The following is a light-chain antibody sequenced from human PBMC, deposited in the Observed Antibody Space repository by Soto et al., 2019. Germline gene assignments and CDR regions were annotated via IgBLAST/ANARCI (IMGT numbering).Light chain of an antibody. CDR2: AAS. CDR3: QQSYSTPQT. J-gene: IGKJ1*01. Sequence: DIQMPQSPSFLSASVGDRVTITCRASQSIGKHLNWYQQKPGKAPKLLIYAASSLQSGVPSRFSGSGSGTDFTLTISSLQPEDFATYYCQQSYSTPQTFGQGTKVDIK. V-gene: IGKV1-39*01. CDR1: QSIGKH.